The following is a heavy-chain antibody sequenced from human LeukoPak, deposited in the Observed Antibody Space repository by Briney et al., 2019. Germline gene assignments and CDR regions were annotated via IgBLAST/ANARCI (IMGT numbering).Heavy chain of an antibody. Sequence: PGGSLRLSCAASGFTFSGYEMSWVRQAPGKGLEWVSVIYSGGSTYYADSVKGRFTISRDNSKNTLYLQMNSLRAEDTAVYYCARDDPTGTTDYWGQGTLVTVSS. CDR1: GFTFSGYE. CDR2: IYSGGST. V-gene: IGHV3-53*01. J-gene: IGHJ4*02. CDR3: ARDDPTGTTDY. D-gene: IGHD1-1*01.